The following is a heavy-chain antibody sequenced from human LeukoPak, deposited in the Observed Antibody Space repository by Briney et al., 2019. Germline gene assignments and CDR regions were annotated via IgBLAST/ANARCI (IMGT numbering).Heavy chain of an antibody. CDR3: STEACYDSSGPHFDY. J-gene: IGHJ4*02. CDR1: GGSISSSNW. Sequence: SGTLSLTCAASGGSISSSNWWTWVRQPPGKGLEWIGEIYHAGNTNYNPSLKSRVTISVNKSKNQFSLKLTSVTAADTAVYYYSTEACYDSSGPHFDYWGQGTLVTVSS. D-gene: IGHD3-22*01. V-gene: IGHV4-4*02. CDR2: IYHAGNT.